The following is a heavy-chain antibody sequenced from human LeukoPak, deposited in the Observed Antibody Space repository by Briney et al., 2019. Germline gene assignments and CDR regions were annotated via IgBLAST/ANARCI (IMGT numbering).Heavy chain of an antibody. J-gene: IGHJ4*02. D-gene: IGHD6-13*01. Sequence: ASVKVSCKASGGTFSSYAISWVRQAPGQGLEWMGWINPNSGGTNYAQKFQGRVTMTRDTSISTAYMELSRLRSDDTAVYYCASGAWDSSSWYFDYWGQGTLVTVSS. V-gene: IGHV1-2*02. CDR3: ASGAWDSSSWYFDY. CDR2: INPNSGGT. CDR1: GGTFSSYA.